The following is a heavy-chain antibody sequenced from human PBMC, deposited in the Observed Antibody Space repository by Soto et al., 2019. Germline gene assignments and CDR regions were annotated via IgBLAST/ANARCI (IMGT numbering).Heavy chain of an antibody. CDR2: ISGSGGST. Sequence: LILSCAASGFTFSSYAMSWVRQAPGKGLEWVSAISGSGGSTYYADSVKGRFTISRDNSKNTLYLQMNSLRAEDTAVYYCATPEVGSSGSHSCYWGQGTLATVSS. J-gene: IGHJ4*02. CDR1: GFTFSSYA. CDR3: ATPEVGSSGSHSCY. V-gene: IGHV3-23*01. D-gene: IGHD3-22*01.